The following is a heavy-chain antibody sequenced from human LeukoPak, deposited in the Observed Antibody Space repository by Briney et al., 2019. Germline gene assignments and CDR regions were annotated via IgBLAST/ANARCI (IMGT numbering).Heavy chain of an antibody. Sequence: SETLSLTCAVYGGSFSGYYWSWIRQPPGKGLEWIGEINHSGSTNYNPSLKSRVTISVDTSKNQFSLKLSSVTAADTAVYYCARAEWLMYDYGGQGTLVTVSS. V-gene: IGHV4-34*01. CDR3: ARAEWLMYDY. D-gene: IGHD3-3*01. J-gene: IGHJ4*02. CDR2: INHSGST. CDR1: GGSFSGYY.